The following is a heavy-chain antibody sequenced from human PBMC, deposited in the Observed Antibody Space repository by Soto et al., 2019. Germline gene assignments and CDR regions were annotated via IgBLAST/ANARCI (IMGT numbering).Heavy chain of an antibody. CDR2: ISYDGSNK. D-gene: IGHD6-13*01. CDR3: ARTSRRIAAAGIDY. CDR1: GFTFSSYA. J-gene: IGHJ4*02. Sequence: QVQLVESGGGVVQPGRSLRLSCAASGFTFSSYAMHWVRQAPGKGLEWVAVISYDGSNKYYADSVKGRFTISRDNSKDTLYLQMNSLRAADTAVYYCARTSRRIAAAGIDYWGQGTLVTVSS. V-gene: IGHV3-30-3*01.